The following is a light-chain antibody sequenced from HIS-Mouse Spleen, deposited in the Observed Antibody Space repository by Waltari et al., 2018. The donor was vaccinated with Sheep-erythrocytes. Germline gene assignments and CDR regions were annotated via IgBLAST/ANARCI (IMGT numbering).Light chain of an antibody. Sequence: SYELTQPPSVSVSPGQTASITRSGYHLGDKYACWYQEKPGQSPVLVISQDSKRPSGIPERFSGANTGSTATLTISGTQAMDEADYYGQAWDSSTYVFGTGTKVTVL. CDR2: QDS. J-gene: IGLJ1*01. CDR1: HLGDKY. CDR3: QAWDSSTYV. V-gene: IGLV3-1*01.